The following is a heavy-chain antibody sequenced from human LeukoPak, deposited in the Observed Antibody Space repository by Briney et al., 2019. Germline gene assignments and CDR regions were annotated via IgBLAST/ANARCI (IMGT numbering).Heavy chain of an antibody. Sequence: GGSLRLSCAASGFTFSDYYMSWIRQAPGKGLEWVSYISSSSSYTNYADSVKGRFTISRDNAKNSLYLQMNSLRAEGTAVYYCARSSAYCSSTSCPTYYYGMDVWGKGTTVTVSS. D-gene: IGHD2-2*01. J-gene: IGHJ6*04. CDR3: ARSSAYCSSTSCPTYYYGMDV. CDR2: ISSSSSYT. V-gene: IGHV3-11*06. CDR1: GFTFSDYY.